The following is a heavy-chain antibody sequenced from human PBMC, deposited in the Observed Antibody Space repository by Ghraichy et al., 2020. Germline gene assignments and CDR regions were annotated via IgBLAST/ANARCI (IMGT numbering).Heavy chain of an antibody. D-gene: IGHD4-17*01. CDR1: GFNFARHW. Sequence: GGSLRLSCAASGFNFARHWMSWVRQVPGKGLEWVASIKSDGSDIFYVDSVRGRFTISRDNAENSVSLEMTSLRAEDTAIYYCARDPYGDYKYGGTDYWGQGTLVTVSS. CDR3: ARDPYGDYKYGGTDY. V-gene: IGHV3-7*01. CDR2: IKSDGSDI. J-gene: IGHJ4*02.